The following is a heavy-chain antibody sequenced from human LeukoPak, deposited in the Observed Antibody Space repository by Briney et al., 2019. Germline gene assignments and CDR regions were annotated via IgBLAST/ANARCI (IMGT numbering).Heavy chain of an antibody. Sequence: SETLSLTCTVSGGSISSYYWYWIRQPPGKGLEWIGYIYYSGSTNYNPSLESRVTISVDTSKNQFSLKLSSVTAADTAVYYCARGGPTVTAYSSFDYWGQGTLVTVSS. D-gene: IGHD2-21*02. J-gene: IGHJ4*02. V-gene: IGHV4-59*01. CDR3: ARGGPTVTAYSSFDY. CDR1: GGSISSYY. CDR2: IYYSGST.